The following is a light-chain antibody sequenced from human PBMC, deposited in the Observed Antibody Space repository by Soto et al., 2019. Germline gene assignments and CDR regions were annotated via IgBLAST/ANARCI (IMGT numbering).Light chain of an antibody. J-gene: IGLJ1*01. CDR3: SLYISGSTYV. Sequence: QSALTQSPSASGSPGQSVTISCIGTSSDVGGYNRLSWYQQPPGTAPKLIMYEVNTRPSGVPDRFSGSKSGSTASLTISGLQAEDEADYYCSLYISGSTYVFGTGTKLTVL. CDR1: SSDVGGYNR. CDR2: EVN. V-gene: IGLV2-18*01.